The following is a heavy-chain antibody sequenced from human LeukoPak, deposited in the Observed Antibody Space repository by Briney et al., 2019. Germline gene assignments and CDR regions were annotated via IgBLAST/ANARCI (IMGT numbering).Heavy chain of an antibody. J-gene: IGHJ5*02. Sequence: GASVKVSCKASRYTFTSYDINWVRQATGQGLEWMGWMNPNSGNTGYAQKFQGRVTMTRNTSINTAYMELSSLRSEATAVYYCARGRGYYDSSGYYYWFDPWGQGTLVTVSS. D-gene: IGHD3-22*01. CDR1: RYTFTSYD. CDR2: MNPNSGNT. V-gene: IGHV1-8*01. CDR3: ARGRGYYDSSGYYYWFDP.